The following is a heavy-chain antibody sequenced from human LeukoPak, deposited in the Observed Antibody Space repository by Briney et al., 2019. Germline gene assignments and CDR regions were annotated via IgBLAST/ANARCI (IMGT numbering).Heavy chain of an antibody. Sequence: SETLSLTCAVSGGSISSGDYSWSWIRQPPGKGLEWIGYIYYTARTFYNPSLKSRVTISVDTSKNLFSLKLSSVTAADTAVYYCARVERYESILDAFDIWGRGTMVTVSS. D-gene: IGHD2-21*01. J-gene: IGHJ3*02. CDR3: ARVERYESILDAFDI. CDR2: IYYTART. V-gene: IGHV4-30-4*07. CDR1: GGSISSGDYS.